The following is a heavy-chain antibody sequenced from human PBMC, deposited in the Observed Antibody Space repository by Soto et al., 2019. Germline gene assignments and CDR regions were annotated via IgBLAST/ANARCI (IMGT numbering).Heavy chain of an antibody. Sequence: PSETLSLTCTFSCGSITSSSHFWGWVRQPPGKGLEWIGTIYFTGNTYYTPSLKSRLTMSIDTSKNEFSLRLNSVTAADTAVYYCAGQTFTRAAASYGRSNWFDPWGPGTLVTVSS. CDR1: CGSITSSSHF. CDR2: IYFTGNT. D-gene: IGHD3-16*01. V-gene: IGHV4-39*01. CDR3: AGQTFTRAAASYGRSNWFDP. J-gene: IGHJ5*02.